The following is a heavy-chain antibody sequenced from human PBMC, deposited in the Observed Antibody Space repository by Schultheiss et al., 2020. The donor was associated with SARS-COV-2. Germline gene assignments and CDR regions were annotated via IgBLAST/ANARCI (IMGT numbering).Heavy chain of an antibody. CDR1: GFTVSSNY. V-gene: IGHV3-30*07. CDR2: ISYDGSNK. CDR3: ARRRGGDCYEFDY. D-gene: IGHD2-21*01. Sequence: GGSLRLSCAASGFTVSSNYMSWVRQAPGKGLEWVAVISYDGSNKYYADSVKGRFTISRDNAKNSLYLQMNSLRAEDTAVYYCARRRGGDCYEFDYWGQGTLVTVSS. J-gene: IGHJ4*02.